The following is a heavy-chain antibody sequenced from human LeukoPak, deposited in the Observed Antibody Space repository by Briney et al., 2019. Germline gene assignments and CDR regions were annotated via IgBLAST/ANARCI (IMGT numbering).Heavy chain of an antibody. Sequence: GGSLRLSCAASGFIFSDHWLHWVRQAPGKGLVWLSRINNDGSSTIYADSVKGRFTFSRDNAENTLFLEMSSLRVEDTAVYYCVRERNNFWSGHHSIFDSWGQGTLVTVSS. CDR1: GFIFSDHW. CDR3: VRERNNFWSGHHSIFDS. CDR2: INNDGSST. J-gene: IGHJ4*02. D-gene: IGHD3-3*01. V-gene: IGHV3-74*01.